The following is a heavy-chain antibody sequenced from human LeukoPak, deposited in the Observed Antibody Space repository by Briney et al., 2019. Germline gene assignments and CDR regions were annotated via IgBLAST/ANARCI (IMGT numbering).Heavy chain of an antibody. D-gene: IGHD1-26*01. CDR2: IIPILGIA. CDR3: ARDVVGATFDY. J-gene: IGHJ4*02. CDR1: GGTFSSYA. V-gene: IGHV1-69*04. Sequence: SVKVSCKASGGTFSSYAISWVRQAPGQGLEWMGRIIPILGIANYAQKFQGRVTITADKSTSTAYMELSSLRAEDTAVYYCARDVVGATFDYWGQGTLVTVSS.